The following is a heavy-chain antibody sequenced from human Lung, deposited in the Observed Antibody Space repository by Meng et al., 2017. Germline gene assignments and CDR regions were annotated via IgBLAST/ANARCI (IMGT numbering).Heavy chain of an antibody. CDR1: GYTFTTYA. CDR3: ARGDLGMSGYYYTVH. CDR2: INTDTRNP. J-gene: IGHJ4*02. V-gene: IGHV7-4-1*01. Sequence: QVQLVQSGSELKKPGASVKISCKASGYTFTTYAMNWVRQAPGQGLEWMGWINTDTRNPTYAQGFTGRFVFSLDTSVSTAYLQIGSLMAEDTAIYYCARGDLGMSGYYYTVHWGQGTLVTVSS. D-gene: IGHD3-22*01.